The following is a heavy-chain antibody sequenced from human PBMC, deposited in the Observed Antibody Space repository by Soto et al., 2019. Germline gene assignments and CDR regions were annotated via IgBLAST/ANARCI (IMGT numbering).Heavy chain of an antibody. CDR2: IYYSGST. Sequence: TLALTCTVSGGSISSGGYYWSWIRQHPGKGLEWIGYIYYSGSTYYNPSLKSRVTISVDTSKNQFSLELSSVTAADTDVSYCARASILRGVNDAFDIWCQGKM. CDR3: ARASILRGVNDAFDI. D-gene: IGHD3-10*01. V-gene: IGHV4-31*03. CDR1: GGSISSGGYY. J-gene: IGHJ3*02.